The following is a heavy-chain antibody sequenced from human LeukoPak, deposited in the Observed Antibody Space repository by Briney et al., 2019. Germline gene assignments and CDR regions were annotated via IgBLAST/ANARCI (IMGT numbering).Heavy chain of an antibody. CDR2: IYHSGST. Sequence: PSETLSLTCTVSGGSISSGGYYWSWIRQPPGKGLEWIGYIYHSGSTYYNPSLKSRVTISVGRSKNQFSLKLSSVTAADTAVYYCARGWDYYDSSGYSDAFDIWGQGTMVTVSS. CDR3: ARGWDYYDSSGYSDAFDI. V-gene: IGHV4-30-2*01. J-gene: IGHJ3*02. CDR1: GGSISSGGYY. D-gene: IGHD3-22*01.